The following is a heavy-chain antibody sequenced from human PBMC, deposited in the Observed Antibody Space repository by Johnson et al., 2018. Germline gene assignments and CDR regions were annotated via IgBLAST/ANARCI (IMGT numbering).Heavy chain of an antibody. D-gene: IGHD3-10*01. Sequence: VQLVQSGGGLVKPGGSLRLSCAASGFTLRNAWMSWVRQAPGKGLEWVGRIRSDIGGGTTEYAAPVKGRFSISRDDSKSIAYLQMNSLKTEDTSVYYCIIASQGFGDPQRMHAFVIWGQGTMVTISS. J-gene: IGHJ3*02. CDR2: IRSDIGGGTT. V-gene: IGHV3-15*07. CDR3: IIASQGFGDPQRMHAFVI. CDR1: GFTLRNAW.